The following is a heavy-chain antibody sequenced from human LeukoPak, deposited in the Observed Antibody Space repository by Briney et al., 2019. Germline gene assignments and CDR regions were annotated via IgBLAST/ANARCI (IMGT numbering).Heavy chain of an antibody. Sequence: SETLSLTCAIYGGSISGFYWSWVRQAPGKGLEWIGEINHSGNTNYNPSLKSRVIISVDTSKNQFSLNLISVTAADTAVYYCARDSLESGSSGSDHGYYGMDVWGQGTTVTVSS. V-gene: IGHV4-34*01. CDR3: ARDSLESGSSGSDHGYYGMDV. D-gene: IGHD1-26*01. CDR2: INHSGNT. CDR1: GGSISGFY. J-gene: IGHJ6*02.